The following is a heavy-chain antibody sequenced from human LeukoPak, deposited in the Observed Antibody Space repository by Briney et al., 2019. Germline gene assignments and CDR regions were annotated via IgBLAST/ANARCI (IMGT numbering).Heavy chain of an antibody. V-gene: IGHV4-59*01. Sequence: PSETLSLTCTVSGGSISSYYWSWVRQPPGKGLEWVGFVYYTGSTNYSPSLKSRVTISVDTSKNQFSLKLRSVTAADTAVYYCARGLMEWLFSYYYYMDVWGKGTTVTVSS. CDR1: GGSISSYY. CDR3: ARGLMEWLFSYYYYMDV. CDR2: VYYTGST. D-gene: IGHD3-3*01. J-gene: IGHJ6*03.